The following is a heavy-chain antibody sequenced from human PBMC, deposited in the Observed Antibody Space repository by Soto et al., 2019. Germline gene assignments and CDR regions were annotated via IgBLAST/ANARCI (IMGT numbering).Heavy chain of an antibody. D-gene: IGHD3-10*01. V-gene: IGHV4-30-4*01. CDR3: AREAPGVGRFYFDY. CDR1: GGSISSGDYY. CDR2: IYYSGST. Sequence: SETLSLTCTVSGGSISSGDYYWSWIRQPPGKGLEWIGYIYYSGSTCYNPSLKSRVTISVDTSKNQFSLKLSSVTAADTAVYYCAREAPGVGRFYFDYWGQGTLVTVSS. J-gene: IGHJ4*02.